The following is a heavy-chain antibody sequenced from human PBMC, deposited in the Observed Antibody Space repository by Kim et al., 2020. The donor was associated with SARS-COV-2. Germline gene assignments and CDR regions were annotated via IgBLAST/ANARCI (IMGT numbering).Heavy chain of an antibody. V-gene: IGHV3-23*01. D-gene: IGHD3-22*01. Sequence: ADSVKGRFTISRDNSKNTLYLQMNSLRAEDTAVYYCAKDQGFPSSGPFDYWGQGTLVTVSS. CDR3: AKDQGFPSSGPFDY. J-gene: IGHJ4*02.